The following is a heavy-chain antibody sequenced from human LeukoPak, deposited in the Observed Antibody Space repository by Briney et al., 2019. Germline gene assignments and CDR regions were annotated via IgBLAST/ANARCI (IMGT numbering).Heavy chain of an antibody. CDR2: INPNSGGT. J-gene: IGHJ5*02. D-gene: IGHD2-15*01. V-gene: IGHV1-2*06. CDR3: ARGYCRGGSFYSVENWFDP. Sequence: XQXLXXXGRINPNSGGTNYAQKFQGRVTMTRDTSISTAYMELSRLRSDATAVYYCARGYCRGGSFYSVENWFDPWGQGTLVTVSS.